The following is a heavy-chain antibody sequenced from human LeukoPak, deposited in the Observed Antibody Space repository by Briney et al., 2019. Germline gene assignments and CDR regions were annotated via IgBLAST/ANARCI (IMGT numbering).Heavy chain of an antibody. CDR1: GFTFSNAG. J-gene: IGHJ4*02. CDR3: TTDVAITYYYDFDY. Sequence: GGSLRLSCAASGFTFSNAGMSWVRQAPGKGLEWVGRIKSKTDGGTTDYAAPVKCRFTISRDDSNNTMYLQMNSLKTEDTAGYYCTTDVAITYYYDFDYWGQGTLVTVSS. CDR2: IKSKTDGGTT. D-gene: IGHD3-10*01. V-gene: IGHV3-15*01.